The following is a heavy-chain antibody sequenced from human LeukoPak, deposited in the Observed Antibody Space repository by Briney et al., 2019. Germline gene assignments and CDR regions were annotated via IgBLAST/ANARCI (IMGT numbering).Heavy chain of an antibody. J-gene: IGHJ6*03. D-gene: IGHD1-26*01. V-gene: IGHV3-21*01. CDR3: ARDPYSGNYGNYYYYYMDV. Sequence: GGSLRLSCAASGFTFSDYCMSWIRQAPGKALEWVSSITSSGAYIFYADSVRGRFTISRDNAKDSLYLQMNSLGPEDTAVYYCARDPYSGNYGNYYYYYMDVWGKGTTVTISS. CDR2: ITSSGAYI. CDR1: GFTFSDYC.